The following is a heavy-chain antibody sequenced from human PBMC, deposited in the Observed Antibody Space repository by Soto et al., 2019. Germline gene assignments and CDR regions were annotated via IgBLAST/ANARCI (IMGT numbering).Heavy chain of an antibody. Sequence: GGSLRLSCAASGFTFDDYAMHWVRQAPGKGLEWVSGISWNSGSIGYADSVKGRFTISRDNSKNTLYLQMNSLRAEDTAVYYCAKSLGGYSYGPFDYWGQGTLVTVSS. J-gene: IGHJ4*02. CDR2: ISWNSGSI. D-gene: IGHD5-18*01. CDR1: GFTFDDYA. CDR3: AKSLGGYSYGPFDY. V-gene: IGHV3-9*01.